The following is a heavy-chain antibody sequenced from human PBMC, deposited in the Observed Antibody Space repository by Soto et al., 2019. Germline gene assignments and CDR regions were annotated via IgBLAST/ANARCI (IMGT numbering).Heavy chain of an antibody. CDR2: IWYDGRNQ. J-gene: IGHJ4*01. Sequence: QVQLVESGGGVVQPGRSLRLSCIASGFIFNDYGMHWVRQAPGKGLEWVAGIWYDGRNQYYADSVKVRLTISRDNSRNTLSLEVTSLRVEDTAVYYCARGRSRYSAYDLAYWGHGTQVTVSS. CDR1: GFIFNDYG. D-gene: IGHD5-12*01. CDR3: ARGRSRYSAYDLAY. V-gene: IGHV3-33*01.